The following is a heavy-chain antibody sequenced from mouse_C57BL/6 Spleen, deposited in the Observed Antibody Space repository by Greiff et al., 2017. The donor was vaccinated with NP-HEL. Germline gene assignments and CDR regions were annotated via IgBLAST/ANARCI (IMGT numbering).Heavy chain of an antibody. CDR2: IAPENGDT. Sequence: EVQLQQPGAELVKPGASVKLSCTASGFNIKDDYMHWVKQRPEQGLEWIGWIAPENGDTEDASKFQGKATITADTASNTAYLQLISLTSEDTAVYYCTTRIYYDYDVPFAYWGQGTLVTVSA. CDR3: TTRIYYDYDVPFAY. D-gene: IGHD2-4*01. CDR1: GFNIKDDY. J-gene: IGHJ3*01. V-gene: IGHV14-4*01.